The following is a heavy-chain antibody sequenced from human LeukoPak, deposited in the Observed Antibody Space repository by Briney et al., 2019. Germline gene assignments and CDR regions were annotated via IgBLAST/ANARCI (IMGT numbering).Heavy chain of an antibody. CDR2: IYYSGST. V-gene: IGHV4-59*01. D-gene: IGHD6-6*01. J-gene: IGHJ4*02. Sequence: SETLSLTCTVSGGSISNGYWSWIRQPPGKGLEWIGYIYYSGSTNSNPSLKSRVTISVDTSKNQFSLKLSSVTAADTAVYYCARAGQFIAARPISFDYWGQGTLVTVSS. CDR1: GGSISNGY. CDR3: ARAGQFIAARPISFDY.